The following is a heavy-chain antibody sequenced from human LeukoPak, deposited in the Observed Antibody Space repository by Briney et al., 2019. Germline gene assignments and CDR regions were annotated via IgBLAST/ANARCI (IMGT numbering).Heavy chain of an antibody. CDR1: GFTFSSYA. D-gene: IGHD5-12*01. CDR2: ISGSGGST. Sequence: GGSLRLSCAASGFTFSSYAMTWVRQAPGKGLDWVSVISGSGGSTYYADSVKGRFTISRDNSKNTVDLQMKSLRAEDTAVYYCAKLGLPGYEKTFDYWGLGALVTVSS. J-gene: IGHJ4*02. CDR3: AKLGLPGYEKTFDY. V-gene: IGHV3-23*01.